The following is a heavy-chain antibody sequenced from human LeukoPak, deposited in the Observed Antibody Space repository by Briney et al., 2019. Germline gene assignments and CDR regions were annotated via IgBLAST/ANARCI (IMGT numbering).Heavy chain of an antibody. CDR3: ARESNSGYYLSY. CDR1: GFTVSTNY. Sequence: GGSLRLSCAASGFTVSTNYMSWVRQAPGKGLEWVSVIYSGGRTYYADSVKGRFTISRDNPKNTLYLQMNSLRAEDTAVYYCARESNSGYYLSYWGQGTLVTVSS. J-gene: IGHJ4*02. CDR2: IYSGGRT. D-gene: IGHD3-22*01. V-gene: IGHV3-66*01.